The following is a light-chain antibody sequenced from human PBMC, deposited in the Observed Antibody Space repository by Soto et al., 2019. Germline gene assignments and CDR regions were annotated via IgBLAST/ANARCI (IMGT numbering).Light chain of an antibody. CDR1: QSVSSSY. CDR2: DAS. Sequence: EIVLTQSPGTLSLSPGDTATLSCRASQSVSSSYLAWYQQKPGQAPRLLIYDASNRATGIPARSSGSGSGTDFTLTISSLEPEDFAVYYCQQRSNWPTFGPGTKVDIK. V-gene: IGKV3-11*01. CDR3: QQRSNWPT. J-gene: IGKJ3*01.